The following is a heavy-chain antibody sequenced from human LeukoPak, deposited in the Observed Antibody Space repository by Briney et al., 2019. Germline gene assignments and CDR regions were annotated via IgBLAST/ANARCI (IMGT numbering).Heavy chain of an antibody. J-gene: IGHJ4*02. V-gene: IGHV3-21*05. CDR3: ARDSDVHCSGGRCTNFDY. CDR2: ITRDTYSI. Sequence: PGGSLRLSCAASGFTFSSHGMNWVRQAPGKGLEWVSYITRDTYSIYYADSVKGRFTISRDNAKKSLYLQMNSLRAEDTAVYYCARDSDVHCSGGRCTNFDYWGQGILVTVSS. D-gene: IGHD2-15*01. CDR1: GFTFSSHG.